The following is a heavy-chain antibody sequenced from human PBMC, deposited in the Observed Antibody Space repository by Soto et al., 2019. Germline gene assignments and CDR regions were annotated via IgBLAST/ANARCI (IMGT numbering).Heavy chain of an antibody. D-gene: IGHD2-21*01. CDR2: IYPGGNP. V-gene: IGHV3-66*01. CDR3: ARPTDPDCGGECYSCPLEY. Sequence: DVQVVESGGGLVQPGGSLRLSCTVSGFTVSDHYMIWVRQAPGKGLEWVSVIYPGGNPYYPASVKGRFTISRDDSRNTLHLQMNNLRVEDTAVYYCARPTDPDCGGECYSCPLEYWGQGSLVTVSP. CDR1: GFTVSDHY. J-gene: IGHJ4*02.